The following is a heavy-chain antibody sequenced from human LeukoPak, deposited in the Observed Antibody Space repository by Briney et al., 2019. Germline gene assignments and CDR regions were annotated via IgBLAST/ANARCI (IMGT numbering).Heavy chain of an antibody. V-gene: IGHV3-21*01. CDR1: GFTFSSYS. CDR3: ARDIDSGGYFDY. D-gene: IGHD1-26*01. J-gene: IGHJ4*02. Sequence: GGSLRLSCAASGFTFSSYSMNWVRQAPGKGLEWVSSISSSSSYIYYADSVKGRFTISRDNAKNSLYLQMNSLRAEDTAVYYCARDIDSGGYFDYWGQGTLVTVSP. CDR2: ISSSSSYI.